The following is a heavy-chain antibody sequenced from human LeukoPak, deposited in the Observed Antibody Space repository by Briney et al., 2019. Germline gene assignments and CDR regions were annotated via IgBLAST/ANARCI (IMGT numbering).Heavy chain of an antibody. CDR2: MNPNSGNT. J-gene: IGHJ6*03. Sequence: ASVKVSCKASGYTFTNYDINWVRQATGQGLEWMGWMNPNSGNTGYAQKFQGRVTMTKNTSITTAYMDLSSLTSEDTAVYYCARALSWTTESYYYMDVWGKGTTVTVSS. CDR3: ARALSWTTESYYYMDV. D-gene: IGHD3/OR15-3a*01. V-gene: IGHV1-8*01. CDR1: GYTFTNYD.